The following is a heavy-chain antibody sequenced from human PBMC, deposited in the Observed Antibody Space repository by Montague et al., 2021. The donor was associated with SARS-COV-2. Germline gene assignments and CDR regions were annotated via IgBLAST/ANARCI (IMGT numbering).Heavy chain of an antibody. Sequence: SETLSLTCTVSSGSIRNYYWSWIRKPPGQGLEWIGYVYSSGSTNYNPSLEGRVTMSVDTSKNQFSLKLISVTAADTAVYYCAGVRYCDDWTFDYWGQGTLVTVSS. D-gene: IGHD2-15*01. J-gene: IGHJ4*02. CDR3: AGVRYCDDWTFDY. V-gene: IGHV4-59*13. CDR1: SGSIRNYY. CDR2: VYSSGST.